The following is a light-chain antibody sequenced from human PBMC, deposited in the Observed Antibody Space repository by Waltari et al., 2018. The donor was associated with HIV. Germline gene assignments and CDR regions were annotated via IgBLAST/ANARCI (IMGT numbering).Light chain of an antibody. CDR2: GAS. CDR1: QSVSSNS. J-gene: IGKJ3*01. V-gene: IGKV3-20*01. Sequence: EIVLTQSPGTLSLSPGERATLSCRASQSVSSNSLAWYQQKPGQAPRLLFDGASSRAPGIPDRFSGSGSGTDFTLTSSRLEPEDFAVYSCQQYGTLPFTFGPGTKVDFK. CDR3: QQYGTLPFT.